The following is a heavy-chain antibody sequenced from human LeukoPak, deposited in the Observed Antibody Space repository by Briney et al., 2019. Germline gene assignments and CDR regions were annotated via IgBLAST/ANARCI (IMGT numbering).Heavy chain of an antibody. CDR2: ISSSSNTI. CDR3: TRESTEVFDY. J-gene: IGHJ4*02. V-gene: IGHV3-48*01. CDR1: GFTFSSYN. Sequence: GGSLRLSCAASGFTFSSYNMNWVRQAPGKGLEWVSSISSSSNTIYYADSVKGRFTISRDNAKNSLYLQMNNLRAEDTAVYYCTRESTEVFDYWGQGTLVTVSS. D-gene: IGHD4-11*01.